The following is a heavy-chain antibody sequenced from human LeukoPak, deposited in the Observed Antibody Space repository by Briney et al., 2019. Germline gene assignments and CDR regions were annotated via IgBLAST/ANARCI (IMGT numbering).Heavy chain of an antibody. CDR2: VYYSGST. Sequence: PSETLSLTCTVSGGSISSTNYYWGWIRQPPGKGLEWIGTVYYSGSTYYNPSLKSRVTMSVDTPKKQFSLKLTSVTAADTAVYYCARGLIVVANYWGQGTLVTVSS. D-gene: IGHD3-22*01. CDR3: ARGLIVVANY. V-gene: IGHV4-39*07. J-gene: IGHJ4*02. CDR1: GGSISSTNYY.